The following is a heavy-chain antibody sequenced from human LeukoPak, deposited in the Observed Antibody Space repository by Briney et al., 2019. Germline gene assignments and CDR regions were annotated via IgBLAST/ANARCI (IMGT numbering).Heavy chain of an antibody. Sequence: PGRSLRLTCAASELTFSSYAMHWVRQAPDKGLEWVAVISYDGSNKYYADSVKGRFTIARDNAKNSLYLQMNSLRAGDMALYYCAKDISPYYYDSSGYGSGAFDIWGQGTMVTVSS. V-gene: IGHV3-30*01. D-gene: IGHD3-22*01. CDR2: ISYDGSNK. CDR1: ELTFSSYA. J-gene: IGHJ3*02. CDR3: AKDISPYYYDSSGYGSGAFDI.